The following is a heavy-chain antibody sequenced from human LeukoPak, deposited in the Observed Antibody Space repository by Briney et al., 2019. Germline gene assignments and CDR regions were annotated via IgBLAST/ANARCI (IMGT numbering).Heavy chain of an antibody. V-gene: IGHV2-5*02. D-gene: IGHD5-12*01. CDR1: GCSRSTSGVG. Sequence: SGPTLVKPTQTLTLTCTYSGCSRSTSGVGVGWIRQPQGKALEWLDLIYWDDDKRYSPSLKSRLTITKDTSKNQVVLTMTNMDPVDTATYYCAHRRDATQSDYWGQGTLVTVSS. J-gene: IGHJ4*02. CDR3: AHRRDATQSDY. CDR2: IYWDDDK.